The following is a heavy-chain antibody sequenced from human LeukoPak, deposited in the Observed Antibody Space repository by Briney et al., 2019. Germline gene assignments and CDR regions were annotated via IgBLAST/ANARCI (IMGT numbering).Heavy chain of an antibody. CDR1: GGSISSGDYS. CDR2: IYHSGSP. D-gene: IGHD3-22*01. Sequence: SQTLSLTCAVSGGSISSGDYSWSWIRQPPGKGLEWIGYIYHSGSPYYNPSLKSRVTISVDRSKNQFSLELSSVTAADTAVYYCARGPYYYDSSVYLGYFDYWGQGTLVTVSS. V-gene: IGHV4-30-2*01. CDR3: ARGPYYYDSSVYLGYFDY. J-gene: IGHJ4*02.